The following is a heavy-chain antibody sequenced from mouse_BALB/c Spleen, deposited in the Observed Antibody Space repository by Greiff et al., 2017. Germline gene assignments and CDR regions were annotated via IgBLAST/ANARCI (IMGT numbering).Heavy chain of an antibody. CDR3: ARGPHYYGYYFDY. Sequence: DVQLQESGGGLVKPGGSLKLSCAASGFTFSSYAMSWVRQTPEKRLEWVASISSGGSTYYPDSVKGRFTISRDNARNILYLQMSSLRSGDTAMYYCARGPHYYGYYFDYWGQGTTLTVAS. V-gene: IGHV5-6-5*01. J-gene: IGHJ2*01. CDR1: GFTFSSYA. CDR2: ISSGGST. D-gene: IGHD1-2*01.